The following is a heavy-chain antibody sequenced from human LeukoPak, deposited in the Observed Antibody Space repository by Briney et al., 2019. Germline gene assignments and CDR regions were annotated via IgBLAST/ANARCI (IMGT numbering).Heavy chain of an antibody. Sequence: SETLSLTCTVSGGSISSGDYYWSWIRQPPGKGLEWIGYIYYSGSTYYNPSLKSRVTISVDTSKNQFSLKLSSVTAADTAVYYCAREMATTALFDYWGQGTLVTVSS. CDR2: IYYSGST. V-gene: IGHV4-30-4*01. J-gene: IGHJ4*02. CDR1: GGSISSGDYY. CDR3: AREMATTALFDY. D-gene: IGHD5-24*01.